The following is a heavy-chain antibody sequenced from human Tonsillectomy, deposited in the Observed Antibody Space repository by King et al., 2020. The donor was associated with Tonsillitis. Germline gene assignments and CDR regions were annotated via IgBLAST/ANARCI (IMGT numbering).Heavy chain of an antibody. CDR3: ARVWGIVVRSMIDY. CDR2: ISPYSGDS. Sequence: QLVQSGAEVKKPGASVKVSCKASGYTFSSYDISWVRQAPGQGLEWMGWISPYSGDSNYAQKFQGRVTVTTDTATSTAYMELRGLKSDGTAVYYCARVWGIVVRSMIDYWGQGTLVTVSS. CDR1: GYTFSSYD. J-gene: IGHJ4*02. D-gene: IGHD3-22*01. V-gene: IGHV1-18*01.